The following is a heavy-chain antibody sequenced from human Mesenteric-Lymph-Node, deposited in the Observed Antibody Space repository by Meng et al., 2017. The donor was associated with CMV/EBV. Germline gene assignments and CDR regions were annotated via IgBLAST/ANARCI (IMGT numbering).Heavy chain of an antibody. V-gene: IGHV4-61*01. CDR1: GGSVSSGSYY. CDR3: ARGPPRRYYYDSSGEDY. J-gene: IGHJ4*02. Sequence: SETLSLTCTVSGGSVSSGSYYWSWIRQPPGKGLEWIGYIYYSGSTNYNPSLKSRVTISVDTSKNQFSLKLSSVTAADTAVYYCARGPPRRYYYDSSGEDYWGQGTLVTVSS. D-gene: IGHD3-22*01. CDR2: IYYSGST.